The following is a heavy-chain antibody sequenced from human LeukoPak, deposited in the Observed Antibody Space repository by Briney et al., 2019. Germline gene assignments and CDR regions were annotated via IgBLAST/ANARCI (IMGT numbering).Heavy chain of an antibody. CDR2: IYYSGST. V-gene: IGHV4-59*01. CDR1: GGSISSYY. J-gene: IGHJ6*02. Sequence: SETLSLTCTVSGGSISSYYWSWIRQPPGKGLEWIGYIYYSGSTNYNSSLKSRVTISVDTSKNQFSLKLSSVTAADTAVYYCARSGWQQLVHYYYYGMDVWGQGTTVTVSS. D-gene: IGHD6-13*01. CDR3: ARSGWQQLVHYYYYGMDV.